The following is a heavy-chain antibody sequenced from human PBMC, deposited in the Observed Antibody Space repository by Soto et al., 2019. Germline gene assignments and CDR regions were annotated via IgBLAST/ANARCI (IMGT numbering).Heavy chain of an antibody. CDR3: ARGRYYDSSGYYRNWFDP. J-gene: IGHJ5*02. CDR2: IYHSGST. D-gene: IGHD3-22*01. Sequence: LSLTCAVSGGSISSSNWWSWVRQPPGKGLEWIGEIYHSGSTNYNPSLKSRVTISVDKSKNQFSLKLSSVTAADTAVYYCARGRYYDSSGYYRNWFDPWGQGTLVTVSS. V-gene: IGHV4-4*02. CDR1: GGSISSSNW.